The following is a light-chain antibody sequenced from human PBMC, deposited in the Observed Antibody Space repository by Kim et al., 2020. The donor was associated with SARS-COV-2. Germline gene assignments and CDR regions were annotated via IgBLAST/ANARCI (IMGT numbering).Light chain of an antibody. CDR3: QQYKNWPPFT. CDR1: QSVGSN. Sequence: SPGERATLSCRASQSVGSNLAWYQQKPGQAPRRLIYGASTRATGSPARFSGSGSGTEFTLTISSLQSEDFVVYYCQQYKNWPPFTFGQGTRLEIK. J-gene: IGKJ5*01. V-gene: IGKV3-15*01. CDR2: GAS.